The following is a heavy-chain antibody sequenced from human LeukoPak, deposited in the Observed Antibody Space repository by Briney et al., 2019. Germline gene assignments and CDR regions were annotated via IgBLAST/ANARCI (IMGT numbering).Heavy chain of an antibody. V-gene: IGHV5-51*01. CDR1: GYRFTSYW. Sequence: GESPKISCQGSGYRFTSYWIGWMRQMPGKGLEWMAIIFAGDSDARYNPSFQGQVSISVDKSISTAYLQWNSLKASDTAMYYCAIAGDSTTSCYRCFENWGQGTRVTVSS. CDR2: IFAGDSDA. D-gene: IGHD2-2*01. J-gene: IGHJ4*02. CDR3: AIAGDSTTSCYRCFEN.